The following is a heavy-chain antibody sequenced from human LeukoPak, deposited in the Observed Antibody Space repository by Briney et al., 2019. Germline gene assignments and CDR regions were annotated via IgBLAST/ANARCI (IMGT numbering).Heavy chain of an antibody. CDR1: GYTFTGYY. Sequence: ASVKVSCKASGYTFTGYYMHWVRQAPGQGLEWMGWINPNSGGTNYAQKFQGRVTMTRDTSISTAYMELSRLRSDDAAVYYCARDRGYSGYDLESDAFDIWGQGTMVTVSS. V-gene: IGHV1-2*02. D-gene: IGHD5-12*01. CDR2: INPNSGGT. J-gene: IGHJ3*02. CDR3: ARDRGYSGYDLESDAFDI.